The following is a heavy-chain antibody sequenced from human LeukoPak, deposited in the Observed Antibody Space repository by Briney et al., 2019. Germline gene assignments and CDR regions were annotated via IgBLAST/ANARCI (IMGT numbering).Heavy chain of an antibody. J-gene: IGHJ4*02. CDR1: LFTFSSYW. Sequence: GGSLRLSCAASLFTFSSYWMSWGRQAPGKGQEWVANIKQDGSEKYNVASVKGRFTISRDNAKNSLYLQMNSLRAEDTAVYYCARVIDYDFWSGFSDYWGQGTLVTVSS. D-gene: IGHD3-3*01. V-gene: IGHV3-7*01. CDR3: ARVIDYDFWSGFSDY. CDR2: IKQDGSEK.